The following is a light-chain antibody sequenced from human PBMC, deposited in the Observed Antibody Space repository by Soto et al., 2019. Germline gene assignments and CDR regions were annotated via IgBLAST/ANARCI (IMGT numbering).Light chain of an antibody. CDR2: EVS. Sequence: QSVLTQPPSASGSPGQSVAISCTGTSSDIGAYKFVSWYRQHPGKAPKLIIYEVSMRPSGVPDRFSGSKSGNTASLTVSGLLAEDEADYYCSLYAGTNSVVFGGGTKLTVL. CDR1: SSDIGAYKF. V-gene: IGLV2-8*01. CDR3: SLYAGTNSVV. J-gene: IGLJ2*01.